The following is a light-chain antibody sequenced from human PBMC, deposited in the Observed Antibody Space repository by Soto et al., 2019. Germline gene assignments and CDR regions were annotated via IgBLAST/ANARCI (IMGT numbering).Light chain of an antibody. V-gene: IGLV2-14*01. CDR2: DVS. CDR3: SSYTSSSTLLV. Sequence: QSALTQPASVSGSPGQSITISCTGTSSDVGGYNYVSWYQQHPGKAPKVMIYDVSNRPSGFSNRFSGSKSGNTASLTISGLQAEDEDDYYCSSYTSSSTLLVFGTGTKLTVL. CDR1: SSDVGGYNY. J-gene: IGLJ1*01.